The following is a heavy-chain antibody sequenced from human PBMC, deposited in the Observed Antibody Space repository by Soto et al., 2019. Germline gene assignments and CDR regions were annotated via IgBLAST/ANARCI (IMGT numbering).Heavy chain of an antibody. V-gene: IGHV3-30*18. D-gene: IGHD3-10*01. CDR1: GFTFSSYG. J-gene: IGHJ4*02. CDR2: ISYEGRNK. Sequence: QVQRVESGGGVVQPGRSLRLSCAASGFTFSSYGMHWVRQAPGKGLEWVAVISYEGRNKYYADSVKGRFTISRDNSKNTLYLQMNSLRAEDTAVYYCAKDHSWDGSGSPDFDYWGQGTLVTVSS. CDR3: AKDHSWDGSGSPDFDY.